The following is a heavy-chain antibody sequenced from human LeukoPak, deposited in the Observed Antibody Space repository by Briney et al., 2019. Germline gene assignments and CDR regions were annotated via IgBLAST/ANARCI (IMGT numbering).Heavy chain of an antibody. CDR3: ARDPANFYYYYYMDV. CDR1: GFTFSSYE. CDR2: ISRTSTYI. D-gene: IGHD2-2*01. Sequence: GGSLRLSCAASGFTFSSYEMNWVRQAPGKGLEWVSSISRTSTYIYYADSVKGRFTISRDNAKNSLYLQMNSLGAEDTAIYYCARDPANFYYYYYMDVWGEGTTVTVSS. J-gene: IGHJ6*03. V-gene: IGHV3-21*01.